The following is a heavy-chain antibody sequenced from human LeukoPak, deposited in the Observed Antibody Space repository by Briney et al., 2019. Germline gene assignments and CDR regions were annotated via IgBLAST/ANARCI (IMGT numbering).Heavy chain of an antibody. D-gene: IGHD6-13*01. J-gene: IGHJ6*02. CDR3: ANSLAAAGFYYYYGMDV. CDR1: GFTFSSYV. Sequence: PGGSLRLSCAASGFTFSSYVMHWVRQAPGKGLEWVAVISYDGSNKYYADSVKGRFTISRDNSKNTLYLQMNSLRAEDTAVYYCANSLAAAGFYYYYGMDVWGQGTTVTVSS. CDR2: ISYDGSNK. V-gene: IGHV3-30*18.